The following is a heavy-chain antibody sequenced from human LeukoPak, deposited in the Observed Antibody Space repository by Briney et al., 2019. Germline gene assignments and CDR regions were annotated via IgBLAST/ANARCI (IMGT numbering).Heavy chain of an antibody. V-gene: IGHV3-33*01. CDR2: IWYKGSNR. Sequence: PGRSLRLSSAASGFTFSNYGMHWVRQAPGKGLEWVAGIWYKGSNRAYPDSVKGRFTISRDNSKNTLSLQIHRLTPQDPAVSYCAIGYYDSSAQGWDFQLWGQGTRVTVSS. J-gene: IGHJ1*01. D-gene: IGHD3-22*01. CDR1: GFTFSNYG. CDR3: AIGYYDSSAQGWDFQL.